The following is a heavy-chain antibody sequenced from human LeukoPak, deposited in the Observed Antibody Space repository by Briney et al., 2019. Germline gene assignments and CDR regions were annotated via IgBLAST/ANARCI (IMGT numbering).Heavy chain of an antibody. CDR2: ISPTGSTT. Sequence: GGSLRLSCIASGFSFSGHWMHWARQLPGKRLVWVPRISPTGSTTSYADSVKGRFTVSRDNAKNTLYLQVNNLRAEDTAVYYCARGPNSNWSGLDFWGQGTLLTVSS. V-gene: IGHV3-74*01. J-gene: IGHJ4*02. D-gene: IGHD6-6*01. CDR1: GFSFSGHW. CDR3: ARGPNSNWSGLDF.